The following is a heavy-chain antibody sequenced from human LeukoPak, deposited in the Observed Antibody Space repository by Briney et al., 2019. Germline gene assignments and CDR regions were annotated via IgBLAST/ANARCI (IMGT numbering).Heavy chain of an antibody. CDR2: IYYSGST. CDR1: GGSISSSSYY. Sequence: SETLSLTCTVSGGSISSSSYYWGWIRQPSGKGLEWIGSIYYSGSTYYNPSLKSRVTISVDTSKNQFSLKLSSVTAADMAVYYCARHISYGKDYWGQGTLVTVSS. D-gene: IGHD1-26*01. CDR3: ARHISYGKDY. J-gene: IGHJ4*02. V-gene: IGHV4-39*01.